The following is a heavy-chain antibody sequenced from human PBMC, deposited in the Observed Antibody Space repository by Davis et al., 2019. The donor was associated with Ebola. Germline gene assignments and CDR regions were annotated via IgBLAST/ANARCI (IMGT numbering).Heavy chain of an antibody. D-gene: IGHD6-19*01. Sequence: MPSETLSLTCTVSGGSISSSYLSWIRQPPGKGLEWIGYMYYSGSTDYNPSLQSRVTISVDTSKNQFSLRLSSVTAADTAVYFCARESYASGWFEYWGQGTLVTVSS. CDR2: MYYSGST. J-gene: IGHJ4*02. V-gene: IGHV4-59*01. CDR3: ARESYASGWFEY. CDR1: GGSISSSY.